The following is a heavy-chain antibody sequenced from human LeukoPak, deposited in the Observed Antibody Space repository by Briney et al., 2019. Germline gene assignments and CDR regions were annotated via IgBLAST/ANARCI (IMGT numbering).Heavy chain of an antibody. J-gene: IGHJ4*02. CDR3: ARGPNSNWSGLDF. D-gene: IGHD6-6*01. V-gene: IGHV3-74*01. Sequence: PGGSLRLSCVASGFTFSNYWMHWVRQAPGKGLVWVSRISPTGSTTSYADSVKGRFTVSRDNAKNTLYLQVNNLRAEDTAVYYCARGPNSNWSGLDFWGQGTLLTVSS. CDR1: GFTFSNYW. CDR2: ISPTGSTT.